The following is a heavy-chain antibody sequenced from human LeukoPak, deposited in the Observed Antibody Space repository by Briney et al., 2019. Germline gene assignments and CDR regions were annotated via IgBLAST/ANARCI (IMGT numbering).Heavy chain of an antibody. Sequence: PSETLSLTCTVSGGSISSYYWSWIRQPPGKGLEWIGYIYYSGSTNYNPSLKSRVTISVDTSKNQFSPKLSSVTAADTAVYYCARDRGIDAFDIWGQGTMVTVSS. J-gene: IGHJ3*02. V-gene: IGHV4-59*01. D-gene: IGHD3-10*01. CDR1: GGSISSYY. CDR3: ARDRGIDAFDI. CDR2: IYYSGST.